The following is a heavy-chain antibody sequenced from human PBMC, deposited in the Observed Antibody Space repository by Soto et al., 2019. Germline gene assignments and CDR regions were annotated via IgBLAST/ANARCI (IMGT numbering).Heavy chain of an antibody. CDR1: GFSVNTSGVG. D-gene: IGHD2-8*01. CDR3: ARRRIYNGYDS. J-gene: IGHJ4*02. V-gene: IGHV2-5*02. Sequence: QITLKESGPTLVSPTQTLTLTCTFSGFSVNTSGVGVGWIRQAPGEAPEWLGVIYWDDDQRYSPALRSRLTITKDTSKNQVVLTMTNMNPVDAGTYYCARRRIYNGYDSWGQGTLVTVSS. CDR2: IYWDDDQ.